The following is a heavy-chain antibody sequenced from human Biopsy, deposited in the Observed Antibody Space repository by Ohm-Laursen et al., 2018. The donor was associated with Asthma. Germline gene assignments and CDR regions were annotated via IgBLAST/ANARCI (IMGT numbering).Heavy chain of an antibody. V-gene: IGHV1-2*06. CDR2: IDPNSGGT. J-gene: IGHJ2*01. D-gene: IGHD3-16*01. Sequence: SVKVSCKASGYPFTDYYVHWVRQAPGQGLEWMGRIDPNSGGTNYAQKFLGRVIMTRDTSVDTAFMVLSRLRSDDTAVYYCARIKIRIGAGTDRYFDLWGRGTLVTVSS. CDR3: ARIKIRIGAGTDRYFDL. CDR1: GYPFTDYY.